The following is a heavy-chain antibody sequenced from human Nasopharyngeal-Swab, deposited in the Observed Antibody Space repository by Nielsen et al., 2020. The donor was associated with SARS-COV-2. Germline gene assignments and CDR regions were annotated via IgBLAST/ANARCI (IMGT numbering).Heavy chain of an antibody. J-gene: IGHJ4*02. V-gene: IGHV3-7*03. Sequence: GESLKISCAASGFTFSSYWMSWVRQAPGTGLAWVASIKQDGSEKYYVDSVKGRFTISRDNAKNSLYLQMNSLRAEDTAVYYCAKRGYSYVNKFDLWGQGTLVTVSS. CDR1: GFTFSSYW. CDR2: IKQDGSEK. D-gene: IGHD5-18*01. CDR3: AKRGYSYVNKFDL.